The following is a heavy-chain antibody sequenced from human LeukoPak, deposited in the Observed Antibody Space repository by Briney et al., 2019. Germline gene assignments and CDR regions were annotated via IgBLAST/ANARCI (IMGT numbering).Heavy chain of an antibody. CDR3: ARVEMATITLDY. D-gene: IGHD5-24*01. V-gene: IGHV4-38-2*02. CDR2: IFHSGST. CDR1: GYSISSGYY. J-gene: IGHJ4*02. Sequence: SETLSLTCTVSGYSISSGYYWGWIRQPPGKGLEWIGSIFHSGSTDYNSSLKSRVTISVDTSKNQFSLKLNSVTAADTAVYYCARVEMATITLDYWGQGTLVTVSS.